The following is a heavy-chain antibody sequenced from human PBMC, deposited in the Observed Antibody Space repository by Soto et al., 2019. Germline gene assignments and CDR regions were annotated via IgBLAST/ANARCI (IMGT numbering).Heavy chain of an antibody. V-gene: IGHV1-46*01. CDR1: GYTFTSYY. CDR3: ARDLNGGDGYNFAFDI. Sequence: ASVKVSCKASGYTFTSYYMHWVRQAPGQGLEWMGIINPSGGSTSYAQKFQGRVTMTRDTSTSTVYMELSSLRSEDTAVYYCARDLNGGDGYNFAFDIWGQGTMVTVSS. CDR2: INPSGGST. J-gene: IGHJ3*02. D-gene: IGHD5-12*01.